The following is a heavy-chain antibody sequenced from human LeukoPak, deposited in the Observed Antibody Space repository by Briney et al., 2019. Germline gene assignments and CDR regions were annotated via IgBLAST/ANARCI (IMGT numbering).Heavy chain of an antibody. V-gene: IGHV3-20*04. CDR1: GFTFDDYG. J-gene: IGHJ6*03. Sequence: GGSLRLSCAASGFTFDDYGMSWVRQAPGKGLEWVSGINWNGGSTGYADSVKGRFTISRDNAKNSLYLQMNSLRAEDTALYYCAGRSPSDYMDVWGKGTTVTVSS. CDR3: AGRSPSDYMDV. D-gene: IGHD6-19*01. CDR2: INWNGGST.